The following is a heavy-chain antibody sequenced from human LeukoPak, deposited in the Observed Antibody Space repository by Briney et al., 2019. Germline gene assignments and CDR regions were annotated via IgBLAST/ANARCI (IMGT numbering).Heavy chain of an antibody. CDR2: ISYDGSNK. Sequence: GGSLRLSCAASGFTFSSYAMHWVRQAPGKGLEWVAVISYDGSNKYYADSVKGRFTISRDNSKNTLYLQMNSLRAEDTAVYYCARDGEARGYSYGSFDYWGQGTLVTVSS. D-gene: IGHD5-18*01. CDR1: GFTFSSYA. V-gene: IGHV3-30-3*01. J-gene: IGHJ4*02. CDR3: ARDGEARGYSYGSFDY.